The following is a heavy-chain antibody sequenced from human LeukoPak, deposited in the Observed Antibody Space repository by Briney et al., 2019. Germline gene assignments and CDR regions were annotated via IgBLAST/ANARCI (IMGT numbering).Heavy chain of an antibody. Sequence: PSETLSLTCAVYGGSFSGYYWGWIRQPPRKGLEWIGNIYHSGSAFYTPSLKSRVTISVDTSKNQFSLKLSSVTAADTAVYYCAREHSSSCGRFDYWGQGTLVTVSS. J-gene: IGHJ4*02. CDR3: AREHSSSCGRFDY. V-gene: IGHV4-34*01. D-gene: IGHD6-6*01. CDR2: IYHSGSA. CDR1: GGSFSGYY.